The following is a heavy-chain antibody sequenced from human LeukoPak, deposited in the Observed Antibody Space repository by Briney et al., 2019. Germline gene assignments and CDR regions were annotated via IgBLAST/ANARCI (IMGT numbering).Heavy chain of an antibody. CDR2: ITSSRYT. Sequence: PGGSLRLSCAASGFTFSDYYMSWIRQAPGKGLEWVSYITSSRYTNYADSVKGRFTISRDNAKKSLYLQMNSLRAEDTAVYYCARRSWYGLYFDYWGQGTPVTVSS. D-gene: IGHD6-13*01. V-gene: IGHV3-11*03. CDR3: ARRSWYGLYFDY. J-gene: IGHJ4*02. CDR1: GFTFSDYY.